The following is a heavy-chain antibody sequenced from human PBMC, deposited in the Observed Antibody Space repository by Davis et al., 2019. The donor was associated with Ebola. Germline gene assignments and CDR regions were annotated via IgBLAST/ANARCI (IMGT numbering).Heavy chain of an antibody. CDR1: GGTFSSYA. J-gene: IGHJ6*02. D-gene: IGHD5-12*01. V-gene: IGHV1-69*13. CDR2: IIPIFGTA. CDR3: ARGMGHSGYVYYYGMDV. Sequence: SVKVSCKASGGTFSSYAISWVRQAPGQGLEWMGGIIPIFGTANYAQKFQGRVTITADESTSTAYMELSSLRSEDTAVYYCARGMGHSGYVYYYGMDVWGQGTTVTVSS.